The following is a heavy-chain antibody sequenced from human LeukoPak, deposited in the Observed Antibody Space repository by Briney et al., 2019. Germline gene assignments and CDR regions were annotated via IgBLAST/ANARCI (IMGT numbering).Heavy chain of an antibody. CDR1: GYTFTGYY. CDR2: INAGSGNT. V-gene: IGHV1-3*01. CDR3: ARDTYYYGSGSYSAYYYYGMDV. D-gene: IGHD3-10*01. J-gene: IGHJ6*04. Sequence: ASVKVSCKASGYTFTGYYMHWVRQAPGQRLEWMGWINAGSGNTKYSQKFQGRVTITRDTSASTAYMELSSLRSEDTAVYYCARDTYYYGSGSYSAYYYYGMDVWGKGTTVTVSS.